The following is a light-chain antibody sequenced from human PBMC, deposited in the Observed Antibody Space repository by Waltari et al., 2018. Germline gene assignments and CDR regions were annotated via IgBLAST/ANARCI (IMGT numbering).Light chain of an antibody. CDR2: DVS. CDR1: SSDVGGYNY. Sequence: QSALTQPASVSGSPGQSITISCTGPSSDVGGYNYVSWYQQHPGKAPKPMIYDVSKRPSGVSNRFSGSKSGNTASLTISGLQAEDEADYYCSSYTSSSTYVFGTGTKVTVL. V-gene: IGLV2-14*01. CDR3: SSYTSSSTYV. J-gene: IGLJ1*01.